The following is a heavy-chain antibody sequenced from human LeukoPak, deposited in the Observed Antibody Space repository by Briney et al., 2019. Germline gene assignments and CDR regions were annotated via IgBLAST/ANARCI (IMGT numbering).Heavy chain of an antibody. CDR1: GFTFSSYA. V-gene: IGHV3-23*01. D-gene: IGHD6-13*01. CDR2: ISGSGGST. J-gene: IGHJ4*02. CDR3: ANLPLIAAAAY. Sequence: GGSLRLSCAASGFTFSSYAMSWVRQAPGKGLEWVSAISGSGGSTYYADSVKGRFTISRDNSKNTLYLRMNSLRAEDTAVYYCANLPLIAAAAYWGQGTLVTVSS.